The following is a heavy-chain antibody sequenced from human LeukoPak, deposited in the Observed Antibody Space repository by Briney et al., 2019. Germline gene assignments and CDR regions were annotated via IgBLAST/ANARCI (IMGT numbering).Heavy chain of an antibody. D-gene: IGHD4-17*01. CDR2: INPNSGGT. V-gene: IGHV1-2*02. J-gene: IGHJ4*02. CDR1: GYTFTGYY. Sequence: ASVEVSCKASGYTFTGYYMHWVRQAPGQGLEWMGWINPNSGGTNYAQKFQGRVTMTRDTSISTAYMELSRLRSDDTAVYYCASSYNYGDYTFDYWGQGTLVTVSS. CDR3: ASSYNYGDYTFDY.